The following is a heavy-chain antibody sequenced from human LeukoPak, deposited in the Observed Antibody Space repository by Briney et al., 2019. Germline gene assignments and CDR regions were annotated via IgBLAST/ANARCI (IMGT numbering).Heavy chain of an antibody. CDR3: AASGVPASSGRIGY. V-gene: IGHV3-74*01. CDR2: INSDGSST. Sequence: GGSLRLSCAASGFTFSNYWMFWVRQVPGKGLAWVSRINSDGSSTNYADFVKGRFTISRDNAKNTLYLQMNSLRADDTAVYYCAASGVPASSGRIGYWGQGTLVTVSS. CDR1: GFTFSNYW. D-gene: IGHD3-10*01. J-gene: IGHJ4*02.